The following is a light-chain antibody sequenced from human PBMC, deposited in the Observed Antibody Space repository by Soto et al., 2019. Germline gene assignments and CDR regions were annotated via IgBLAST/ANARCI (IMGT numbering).Light chain of an antibody. J-gene: IGKJ1*01. Sequence: DIQMTQSPSSLSASVGDRVTITCRASQSISSYLNWYQQKPGKAPKLLIYAASSLQSGVPSRFSGSGSGTDFTLTISSLQPEDFATYYCQQSCSTPRTFGHGTKVEIK. CDR3: QQSCSTPRT. V-gene: IGKV1-39*01. CDR2: AAS. CDR1: QSISSY.